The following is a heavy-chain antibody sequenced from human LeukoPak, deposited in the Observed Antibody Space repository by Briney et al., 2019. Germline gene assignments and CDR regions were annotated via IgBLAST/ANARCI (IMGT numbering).Heavy chain of an antibody. D-gene: IGHD3-10*01. CDR3: AKDMKYYGSGSPYYFDY. Sequence: GGSLRLSCAASGFTFSSYAMSLVRQAPGKGLEWVSAISGSGGSTYYADSVKGRFTISRDNSKNTLYLQMNSLRAEDTAVYYCAKDMKYYGSGSPYYFDYWGQGTLVTVSS. CDR1: GFTFSSYA. V-gene: IGHV3-23*01. J-gene: IGHJ4*02. CDR2: ISGSGGST.